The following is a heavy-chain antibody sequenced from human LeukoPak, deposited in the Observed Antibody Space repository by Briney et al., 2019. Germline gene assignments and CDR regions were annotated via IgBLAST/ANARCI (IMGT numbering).Heavy chain of an antibody. CDR1: GGSISSGDYY. CDR2: IYYSGST. J-gene: IGHJ5*02. D-gene: IGHD6-19*01. V-gene: IGHV4-39*01. Sequence: PSETLSLTCTVSGGSISSGDYYWGWIRQPPGKGLEWIGSIYYSGSTYYNPSLKSRVTISVDTSKNQFSLKLSSVTAADTAVYYCARARPIAVADLEYNWFDPWGQGTLVTVSS. CDR3: ARARPIAVADLEYNWFDP.